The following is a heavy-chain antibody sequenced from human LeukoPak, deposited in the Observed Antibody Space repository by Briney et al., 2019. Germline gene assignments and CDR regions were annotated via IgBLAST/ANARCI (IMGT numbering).Heavy chain of an antibody. D-gene: IGHD7-27*01. V-gene: IGHV3-7*01. CDR3: ARDGNLGSIDY. CDR2: IKRDGSDK. Sequence: GGSLRLSCAASGFTFSSYWMSWVRQAPGKGLEWVANIKRDGSDKYYVDSVKGRFTISRDNAKNSLYLQMNSLRVEDTAVYYCARDGNLGSIDYWGQGTLVTVSS. J-gene: IGHJ4*02. CDR1: GFTFSSYW.